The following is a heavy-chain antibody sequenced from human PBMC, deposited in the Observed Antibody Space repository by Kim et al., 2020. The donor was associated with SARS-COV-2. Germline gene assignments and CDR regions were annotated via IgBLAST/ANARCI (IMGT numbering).Heavy chain of an antibody. CDR2: INTNTGNP. J-gene: IGHJ6*02. V-gene: IGHV7-4-1*02. D-gene: IGHD1-26*01. CDR3: AREKVGATQTYYYYYYGMDV. CDR1: GYTFTSYA. Sequence: ASVKVSCKASGYTFTSYAMNWVRQAPGQGLEWMGWINTNTGNPTYAQGFTGRFVFSLDTSVSTAYLQISSLKAEDTAVYYCAREKVGATQTYYYYYYGMDVWGQGTTVTVSS.